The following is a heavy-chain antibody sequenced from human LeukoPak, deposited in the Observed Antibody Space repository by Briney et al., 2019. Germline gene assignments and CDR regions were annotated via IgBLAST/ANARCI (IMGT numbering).Heavy chain of an antibody. Sequence: SQTLSLTCTVSGGSISSSSYFWGWIRQPPGTGLEWIGSGFYTGSTSYNSSLKSRVTISVDTSKNQFSLKLSSVTAADTAVYYCARHGAAYYFDSWGQGTLVTVSS. CDR1: GGSISSSSYF. J-gene: IGHJ4*02. V-gene: IGHV4-39*01. CDR2: GFYTGST. CDR3: ARHGAAYYFDS.